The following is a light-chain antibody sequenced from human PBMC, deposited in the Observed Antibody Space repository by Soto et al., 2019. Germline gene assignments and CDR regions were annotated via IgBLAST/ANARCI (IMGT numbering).Light chain of an antibody. Sequence: DIQMTQSPSTLPASVVDRVTITCRASQSISNWLAWYQQKPGTAPKVLIYHASNLQSGVPSRFSGSGSGTEFTLTVSSLQPDDFATYYCHQYHNFPRTFGQGTKVDIK. V-gene: IGKV1-5*01. CDR3: HQYHNFPRT. CDR2: HAS. J-gene: IGKJ1*01. CDR1: QSISNW.